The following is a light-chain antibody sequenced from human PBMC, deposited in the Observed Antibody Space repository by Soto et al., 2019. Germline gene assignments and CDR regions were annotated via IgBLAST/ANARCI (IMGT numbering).Light chain of an antibody. CDR3: QEYNTYWT. CDR1: QTISRW. Sequence: DIELTQYPSTLSASVGDTVTITCRASQTISRWLAWYKQKPGKAPRLLIYTASTLESGVPSRFSASASGTEFPLTISRLHPDDSATYYCQEYNTYWTFGQGTKVDIK. CDR2: TAS. J-gene: IGKJ1*01. V-gene: IGKV1-5*01.